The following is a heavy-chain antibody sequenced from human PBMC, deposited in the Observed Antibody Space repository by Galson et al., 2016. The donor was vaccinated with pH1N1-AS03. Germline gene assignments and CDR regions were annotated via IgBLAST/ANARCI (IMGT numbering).Heavy chain of an antibody. J-gene: IGHJ6*02. CDR1: GFTFKSYW. D-gene: IGHD5-18*01. CDR3: GKSPMDTYHLDV. CDR2: INQDENEK. V-gene: IGHV3-7*03. Sequence: SLRLSCAASGFTFKSYWMSWVRQAPGKGLEWVANINQDENEKYCVDSVKGRFTISRDNAKNSLYLEMNSLRSDDTAVYYRGKSPMDTYHLDVWGQGTTVTVSS.